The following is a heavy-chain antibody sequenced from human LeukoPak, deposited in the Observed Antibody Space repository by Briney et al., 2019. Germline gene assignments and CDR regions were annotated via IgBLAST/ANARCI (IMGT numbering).Heavy chain of an antibody. CDR2: ISGSGGST. CDR1: GFTFSSYA. D-gene: IGHD3-16*01. J-gene: IGHJ3*02. CDR3: AKDQSFATQAFDI. Sequence: GGSLRLSCAASGFTFSSYAMSWVRQAPGKGLEWVSAISGSGGSTYYADSVKGRFTISRDNSRNTLYLQMNSLRAEDTAVYYCAKDQSFATQAFDIWGQGTMVTVSS. V-gene: IGHV3-23*01.